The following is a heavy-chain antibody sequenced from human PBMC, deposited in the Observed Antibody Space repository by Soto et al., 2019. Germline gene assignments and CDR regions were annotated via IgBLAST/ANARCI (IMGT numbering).Heavy chain of an antibody. Sequence: ASVKVSCKASGGTFSSYAISWVRQAPGQGLEWMGGIIPIFGTANYAQKFQGRVTITADESTSTAYMELSSLRSEDTAVYYCARALEPVYDSSGYYSAPLDYWGQGTLVTVSS. V-gene: IGHV1-69*13. CDR3: ARALEPVYDSSGYYSAPLDY. D-gene: IGHD3-22*01. CDR1: GGTFSSYA. J-gene: IGHJ4*02. CDR2: IIPIFGTA.